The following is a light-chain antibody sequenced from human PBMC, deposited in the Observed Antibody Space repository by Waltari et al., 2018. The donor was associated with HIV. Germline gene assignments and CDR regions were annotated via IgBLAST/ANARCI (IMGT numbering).Light chain of an antibody. CDR3: AAWDDSLHGYV. CDR2: SNN. V-gene: IGLV1-44*01. J-gene: IGLJ1*01. CDR1: SSNIGSNP. Sequence: QSELTQPPSASGTPGQRVTISCSGSSSNIGSNPITWYRQLPGTAPKLLIYSNNQLPSGVPDRFSGSKSGPSASLAISGLQSEDEADYYCAAWDDSLHGYVFGTGTKVTVV.